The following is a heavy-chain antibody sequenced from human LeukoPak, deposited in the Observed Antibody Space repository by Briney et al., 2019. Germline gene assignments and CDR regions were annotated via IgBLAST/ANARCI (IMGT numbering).Heavy chain of an antibody. J-gene: IGHJ3*02. CDR2: IYYSGST. D-gene: IGHD2-2*02. CDR1: GGSISSSSYY. V-gene: IGHV4-39*01. CDR3: ARREDIVVVPAAIRISDAFDI. Sequence: PSETLSLTCTVFGGSISSSSYYWGWIRQPPGKGLEWIGSIYYSGSTYYNPSLKSRVTISVDTSKNQFSLKLSSVTAADTAVYYCARREDIVVVPAAIRISDAFDIWGQGTMVTVSS.